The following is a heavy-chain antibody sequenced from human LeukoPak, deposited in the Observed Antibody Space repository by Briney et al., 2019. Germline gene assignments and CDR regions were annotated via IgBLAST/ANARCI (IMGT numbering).Heavy chain of an antibody. D-gene: IGHD3-22*01. CDR1: GGSISSGDYY. CDR3: ARPYYYDSRIDP. Sequence: SQTLSLTCTVSGGSISSGDYYWSWIRQPPGKGLEWIAYMYYSGSTYYNPSLKSRVTMSADTSKNQLSLKLSSETAVDTAVYYCARPYYYDSRIDPWGQGILVTVSS. CDR2: MYYSGST. V-gene: IGHV4-30-4*01. J-gene: IGHJ5*02.